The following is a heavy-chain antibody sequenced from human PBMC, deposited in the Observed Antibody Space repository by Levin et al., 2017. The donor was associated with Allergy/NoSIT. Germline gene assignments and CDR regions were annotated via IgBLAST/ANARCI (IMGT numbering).Heavy chain of an antibody. D-gene: IGHD6-13*01. CDR2: IHTSGST. V-gene: IGHV4-4*07. J-gene: IGHJ4*02. Sequence: PSETLSLTCTVSGGSISGYYWSWIRQPAGQGLECIGRIHTSGSTNYNPSLKSRVTMSVDTSKNQFSLNLRSLTAADTAVYYCARVGYSSSFSYFDCWGQGTLVTVSS. CDR1: GGSISGYY. CDR3: ARVGYSSSFSYFDC.